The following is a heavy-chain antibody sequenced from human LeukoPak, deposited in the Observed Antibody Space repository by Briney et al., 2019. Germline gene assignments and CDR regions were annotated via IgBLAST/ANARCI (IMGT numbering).Heavy chain of an antibody. J-gene: IGHJ4*02. CDR1: GFTFSDYY. D-gene: IGHD6-19*01. Sequence: GGSLRLSCAASGFTFSDYYMSWIRQAPGKGLDWVSYISSSSSYTNYADSVKGRFTISRDNAKNSLYLEMNSLRAEDTAVYYCAGGYSSGWYPLDYWGQGTLVTVSS. CDR3: AGGYSSGWYPLDY. CDR2: ISSSSSYT. V-gene: IGHV3-11*06.